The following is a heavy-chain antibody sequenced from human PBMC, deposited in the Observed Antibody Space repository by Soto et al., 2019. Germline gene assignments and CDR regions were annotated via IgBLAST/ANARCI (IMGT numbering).Heavy chain of an antibody. Sequence: QLQLQESGPGLVKPSETLSLTCTVSGGSISSSSYYWGWIRQPPGKGLEWIGSIYYSGSTYYNPSLKSRVTISVDTSKNQFSLKLSSVTAADTAVYYCARLDIVVVPAEVWFDPWGQGTLVTVSS. CDR3: ARLDIVVVPAEVWFDP. CDR2: IYYSGST. J-gene: IGHJ5*02. V-gene: IGHV4-39*01. D-gene: IGHD2-2*03. CDR1: GGSISSSSYY.